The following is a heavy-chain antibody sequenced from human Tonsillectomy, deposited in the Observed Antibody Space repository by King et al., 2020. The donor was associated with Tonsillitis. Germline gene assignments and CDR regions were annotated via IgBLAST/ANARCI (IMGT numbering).Heavy chain of an antibody. CDR1: GFTFSSYG. J-gene: IGHJ4*02. CDR2: ISYDGSNK. Sequence: QVQLVESGGGVVQPGRSLRLSCAASGFTFSSYGMHWVRQAPGKGLEWVAVISYDGSNKYYADSVKGRFTISRDNSKNTLYLQMNSLRAEDTAVYYCAKEDRKYYDFWSGYYFFDYWGQGTLVTVSS. CDR3: AKEDRKYYDFWSGYYFFDY. D-gene: IGHD3-3*01. V-gene: IGHV3-30*18.